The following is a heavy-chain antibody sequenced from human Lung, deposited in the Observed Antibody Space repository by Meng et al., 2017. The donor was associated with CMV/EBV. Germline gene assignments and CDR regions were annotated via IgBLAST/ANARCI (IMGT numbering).Heavy chain of an antibody. CDR2: ISGSGGST. V-gene: IGHV3-23*01. CDR1: GFTFSSYA. CDR3: AKDHIVVVPAATYYYGRDV. J-gene: IGHJ6*02. D-gene: IGHD2-2*01. Sequence: GGSXRLSCAASGFTFSSYAMSWVRQAPGKGLEWVSAISGSGGSTYYADSVKGRFTISRDNSKNTLYLQMNSLRAEDTAVYYCAKDHIVVVPAATYYYGRDVWXQGTXVTVSS.